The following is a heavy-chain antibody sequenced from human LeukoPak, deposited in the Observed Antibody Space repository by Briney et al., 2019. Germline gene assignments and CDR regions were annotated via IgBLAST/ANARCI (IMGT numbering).Heavy chain of an antibody. CDR3: AWITPAGRQLDY. D-gene: IGHD6-13*01. V-gene: IGHV2-70*11. J-gene: IGHJ4*02. Sequence: SGPALVKPTQTLTLTCTFSGFSLSTSGMCVSWIRQPPGKALEWLARIDWDDDKYHSTSLKTRLTISKDTSKNQVVLTMTNMDPVDTASYYCAWITPAGRQLDYWGQGTLVTVSS. CDR2: IDWDDDK. CDR1: GFSLSTSGMC.